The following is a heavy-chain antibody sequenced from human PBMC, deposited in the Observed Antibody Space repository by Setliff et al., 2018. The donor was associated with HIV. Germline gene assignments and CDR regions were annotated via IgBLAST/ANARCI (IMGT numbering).Heavy chain of an antibody. Sequence: LRLSCAASGFTFNNYWMAWVRQAPGKGLEWVGNIDQDGSEKNYVDSVKGRFTISRDNAKNSMDLQMNSLRADDTAIYYCARKLRPGHGVDVWGRGTTVTVSS. CDR1: GFTFNNYW. CDR3: ARKLRPGHGVDV. V-gene: IGHV3-7*01. D-gene: IGHD3-10*01. J-gene: IGHJ6*02. CDR2: IDQDGSEK.